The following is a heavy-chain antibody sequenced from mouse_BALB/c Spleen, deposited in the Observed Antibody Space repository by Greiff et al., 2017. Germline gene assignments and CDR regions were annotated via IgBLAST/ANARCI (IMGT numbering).Heavy chain of an antibody. Sequence: EVQGVESGGGLVKLGGSLKLSCAASGFTFSSYYMSWVRQTPEKRLELVAAINSNGGSTYYPDTVKGRFTISRDNAKNTLYLQMSSLKSEDTALYYCARHEVRALYYYAMDYWGQGTSVTVSS. CDR3: ARHEVRALYYYAMDY. CDR1: GFTFSSYY. V-gene: IGHV5-6-2*01. CDR2: INSNGGST. D-gene: IGHD2-14*01. J-gene: IGHJ4*01.